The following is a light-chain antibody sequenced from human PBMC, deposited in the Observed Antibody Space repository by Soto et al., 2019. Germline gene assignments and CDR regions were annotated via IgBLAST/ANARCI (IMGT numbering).Light chain of an antibody. J-gene: IGKJ1*01. CDR3: QQTYSARWT. CDR1: QTMSIY. CDR2: AAS. Sequence: DIQLTQSPSSLSASVGDRVTITCRASQTMSIYLNWYQQRQGKAPKLLIYAASSLQNGVTARFSGSGSVTEFSLTITRLQPEDFATYFCQQTYSARWTFGQGTKVGI. V-gene: IGKV1-39*01.